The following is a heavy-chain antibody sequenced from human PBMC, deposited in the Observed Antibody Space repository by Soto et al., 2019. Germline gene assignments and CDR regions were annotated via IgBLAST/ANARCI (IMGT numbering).Heavy chain of an antibody. D-gene: IGHD6-25*01. J-gene: IGHJ5*02. Sequence: GGSLRLSCVASGFTFDDYAMYWVRQAPGKGLEWVSVISWNGGSIAYADSVKGRFTISRDNAKNSLYLQMDSLREEDTAFYYCAKGGSAAFIAPAGRDNWFDPWGQGTLVTVSS. V-gene: IGHV3-9*01. CDR3: AKGGSAAFIAPAGRDNWFDP. CDR2: ISWNGGSI. CDR1: GFTFDDYA.